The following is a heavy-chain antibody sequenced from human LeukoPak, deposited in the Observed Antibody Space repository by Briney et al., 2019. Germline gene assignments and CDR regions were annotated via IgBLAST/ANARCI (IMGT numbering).Heavy chain of an antibody. D-gene: IGHD3-10*01. CDR2: VYNTGST. V-gene: IGHV4-39*07. J-gene: IGHJ4*02. CDR3: ARDRGEATGSGSYFDY. Sequence: SETLSLTCTVSGGSISSSPYYWGWIRQPPEKGLEWIGSVYNTGSTYNNPSLESRVTISVDTSKNQFSLNVRSVTAADTAVYYCARDRGEATGSGSYFDYWGQGTLVTASS. CDR1: GGSISSSPYY.